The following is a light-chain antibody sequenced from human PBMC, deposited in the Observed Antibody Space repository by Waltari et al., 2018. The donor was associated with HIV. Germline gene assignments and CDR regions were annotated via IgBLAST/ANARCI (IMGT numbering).Light chain of an antibody. Sequence: DIVMTQSPDSLAVSLGERATMNCKSSQSVFSSSNSKNYLAWYQQKPGQPPKLLIYWASTRESGVPDRFSGSGSGTDFTLTISSLQAEDVAVYYCQQYSITPVTFGQGTKLEIK. CDR3: QQYSITPVT. CDR2: WAS. J-gene: IGKJ2*01. CDR1: QSVFSSSNSKNY. V-gene: IGKV4-1*01.